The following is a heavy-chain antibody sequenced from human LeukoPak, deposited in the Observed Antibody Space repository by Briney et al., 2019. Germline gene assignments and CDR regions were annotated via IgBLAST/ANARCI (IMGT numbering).Heavy chain of an antibody. Sequence: SETLSLTCTVSGGSISSYYWSWIRQPPGKGLEWIGYIYYSGSTNYNPSLKSRVTISVDTSKNQFSLKLSSVTAADTAVYYCARGRYYFDYWGQGTLVTVSS. J-gene: IGHJ4*02. CDR2: IYYSGST. V-gene: IGHV4-59*01. CDR1: GGSISSYY. CDR3: ARGRYYFDY.